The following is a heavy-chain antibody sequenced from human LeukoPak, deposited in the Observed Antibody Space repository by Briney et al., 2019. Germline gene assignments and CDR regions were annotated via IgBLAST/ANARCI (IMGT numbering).Heavy chain of an antibody. D-gene: IGHD2-2*01. Sequence: QTGGSLRLSCAASGFTFRSYAMHWVRQAPGKGLEWVAVISYDGSSKYYADSVKGRFTTSRDNSKNTLYLQMNSLRAEDTAVYYCASSKYCSSTNCYGGDYWGQGTLVTVSS. J-gene: IGHJ4*02. CDR2: ISYDGSSK. V-gene: IGHV3-30*01. CDR3: ASSKYCSSTNCYGGDY. CDR1: GFTFRSYA.